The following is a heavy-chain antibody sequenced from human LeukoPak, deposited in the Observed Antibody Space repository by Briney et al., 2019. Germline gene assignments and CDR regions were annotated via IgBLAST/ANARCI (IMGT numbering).Heavy chain of an antibody. V-gene: IGHV3-23*01. D-gene: IGHD3-10*01. CDR3: ARVLLWFGESYYFDY. CDR1: EFTFSSYA. J-gene: IGHJ4*02. Sequence: EGSLRLSCAASEFTFSSYAMSWVRQAPGKGLEWVSAISGSGGSTYYADSVKGRFTISRDNSKNTLYLQMNSLRAEDMAVYYCARVLLWFGESYYFDYWGQGTLVTVSS. CDR2: ISGSGGST.